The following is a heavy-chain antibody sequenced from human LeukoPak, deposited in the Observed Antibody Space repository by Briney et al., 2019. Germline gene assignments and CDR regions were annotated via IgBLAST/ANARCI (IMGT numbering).Heavy chain of an antibody. V-gene: IGHV3-74*01. CDR3: ATAGGDGSRMGFDP. CDR1: AFTFSRYW. CDR2: ISADGSVT. Sequence: PGGSLTLSSAHSAFTFSRYWMHWVRQTPGKGLVWVSCISADGSVTRYADSVKGRFTISRDNTKSTLYLQMHSLRAEDTAVYYCATAGGDGSRMGFDPWGQGTLVTVSS. J-gene: IGHJ5*02. D-gene: IGHD2-15*01.